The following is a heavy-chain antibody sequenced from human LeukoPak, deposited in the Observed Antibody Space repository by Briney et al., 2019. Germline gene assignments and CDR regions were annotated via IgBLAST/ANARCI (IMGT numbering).Heavy chain of an antibody. V-gene: IGHV3-23*01. CDR1: GFTFSSYA. D-gene: IGHD6-13*01. CDR3: AKGSYSSSWYLKYYYYGMDV. CDR2: ISGSGGST. J-gene: IGHJ6*02. Sequence: GGSLRLSCAASGFTFSSYAMSWVRQAPGKGLEWVSAISGSGGSTYYADSVKGRFTISRDNSKNTLYLQMNSLRVEDTAVYYCAKGSYSSSWYLKYYYYGMDVWGQGTTVTVSS.